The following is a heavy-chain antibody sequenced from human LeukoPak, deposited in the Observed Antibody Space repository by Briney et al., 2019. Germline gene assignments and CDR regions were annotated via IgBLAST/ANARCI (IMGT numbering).Heavy chain of an antibody. V-gene: IGHV4-34*12. D-gene: IGHD3-3*01. CDR3: ARGLASGYPPIPFDY. CDR2: IIDTGST. Sequence: PETLSLTCTFSGGSISSYYWNWIRQPPGKGLEWIGEIIDTGSTKYNSSLKSRVTISVDTSKNEFSLNLTSVTAADTAIYYCARGLASGYPPIPFDYWGQGTLVTVSS. CDR1: GGSISSYY. J-gene: IGHJ4*02.